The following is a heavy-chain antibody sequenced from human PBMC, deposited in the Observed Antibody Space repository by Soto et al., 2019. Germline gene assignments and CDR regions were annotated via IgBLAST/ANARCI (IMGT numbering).Heavy chain of an antibody. Sequence: QVQLVQSGAEVKKPGASVKVSCKPSGYTFTSYGITWVRQAPGQGLEWMGWISAYNGNTNYAQKFQGRVTVTTDTSTSTAYMELRSLGSDDTAVYYCASGWFGEFVYQFDYWGQGTLFTVSS. D-gene: IGHD3-10*01. J-gene: IGHJ4*02. CDR3: ASGWFGEFVYQFDY. V-gene: IGHV1-18*01. CDR1: GYTFTSYG. CDR2: ISAYNGNT.